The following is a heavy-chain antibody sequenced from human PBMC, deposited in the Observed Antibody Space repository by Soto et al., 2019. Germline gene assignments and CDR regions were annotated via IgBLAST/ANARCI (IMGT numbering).Heavy chain of an antibody. CDR1: GFNFSTFT. Sequence: EVRLLESGGGLVQPGGSLRLSCAASGFNFSTFTMIWVRQAPGKGLEWVSGISATTGNTYYADSVKGRFTLSRDNFENTLFLQMNNLRAEDTALYYCAIESDGGYWGQGTLVTVSS. V-gene: IGHV3-23*01. D-gene: IGHD2-21*01. J-gene: IGHJ4*02. CDR2: ISATTGNT. CDR3: AIESDGGY.